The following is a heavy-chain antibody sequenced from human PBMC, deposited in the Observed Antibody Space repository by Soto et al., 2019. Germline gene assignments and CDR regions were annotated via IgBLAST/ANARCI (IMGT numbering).Heavy chain of an antibody. J-gene: IGHJ4*02. Sequence: GGSLRLSCAASGFTFSSYSMNWVRQAPGKGLEWVSYISSSSSTIYYADSVKGRFTISRDNAKNSLYLQMNSLRAEDTAVYYCARDHFRRGSSSYDYWGQGTLVTVSS. CDR3: ARDHFRRGSSSYDY. CDR1: GFTFSSYS. CDR2: ISSSSSTI. V-gene: IGHV3-48*01. D-gene: IGHD6-6*01.